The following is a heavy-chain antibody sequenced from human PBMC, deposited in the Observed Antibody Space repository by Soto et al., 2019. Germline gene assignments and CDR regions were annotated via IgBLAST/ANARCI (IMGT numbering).Heavy chain of an antibody. CDR2: IYYSGST. J-gene: IGHJ3*01. CDR1: GGTPRPYA. Sequence: EALSHRSTVSGGTPRPYAWSWIRQPPGKGLEWIGYIYYSGSTNYNPSLKSRVTISVDTSKNQFSLKLSSVTAADTAVYYCARGMTTVVRSVWGQGTMVT. V-gene: IGHV4-59*01. D-gene: IGHD4-17*01. CDR3: ARGMTTVVRSV.